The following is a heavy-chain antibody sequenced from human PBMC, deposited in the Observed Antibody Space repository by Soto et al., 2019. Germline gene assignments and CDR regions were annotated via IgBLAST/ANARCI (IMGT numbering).Heavy chain of an antibody. J-gene: IGHJ4*02. CDR1: GGTFSSYA. Sequence: SVKVSCKASGGTFSSYAISWVRQAPGQGLEWMGGIIPIFGTANYAQKFQGRVTITADEATSTAYMELSSLRSEDTAVYYCASRGYSGYDTFDYWGQGTLVTVSS. D-gene: IGHD5-12*01. CDR2: IIPIFGTA. V-gene: IGHV1-69*13. CDR3: ASRGYSGYDTFDY.